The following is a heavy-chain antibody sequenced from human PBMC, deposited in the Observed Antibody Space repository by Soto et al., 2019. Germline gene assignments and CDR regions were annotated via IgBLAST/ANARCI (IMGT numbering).Heavy chain of an antibody. D-gene: IGHD3-22*01. CDR2: IIPIFGTA. J-gene: IGHJ2*01. CDR1: EDAFRNYS. V-gene: IGHV1-69*06. CDR3: ASTKYDSSAYYYWYLGL. Sequence: GASVEVSCKASEDAFRNYSISRVLEAPGQGLEWMGGIIPIFGTANYAQKFQGRVTITADTSANTVYLELSSLRSEDTAVYYCASTKYDSSAYYYWYLGLWGRGTLVTVSS.